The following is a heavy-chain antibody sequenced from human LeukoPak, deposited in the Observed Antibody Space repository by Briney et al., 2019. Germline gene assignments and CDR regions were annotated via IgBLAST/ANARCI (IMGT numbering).Heavy chain of an antibody. CDR1: GFTFSSYG. CDR3: AKEYERLGELSFHY. Sequence: SGGSLRLSCAASGFTFSSYGMHWVRQAPGKGLEWVAVIWYDGSNKYYADSVKGRFTISRDNSKNTLYLQMNSLRAEDTAVYYCAKEYERLGELSFHYWGQGTLITVSS. J-gene: IGHJ4*02. CDR2: IWYDGSNK. V-gene: IGHV3-33*06. D-gene: IGHD3-16*02.